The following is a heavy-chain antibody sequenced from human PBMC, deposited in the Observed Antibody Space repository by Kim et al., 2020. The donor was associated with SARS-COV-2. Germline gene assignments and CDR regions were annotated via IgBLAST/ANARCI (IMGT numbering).Heavy chain of an antibody. Sequence: SETLSLTCTVSGDSLSSDYWSWNRQPAGKGLEWIRRIYTSGRTNYNPSLQSRVTMSVDMSKNQFSLKLSSVTAADTAVYYCASALGHWGQGTLVTVSS. CDR3: ASALGH. J-gene: IGHJ4*02. V-gene: IGHV4-4*07. CDR1: GDSLSSDY. CDR2: IYTSGRT. D-gene: IGHD3-16*02.